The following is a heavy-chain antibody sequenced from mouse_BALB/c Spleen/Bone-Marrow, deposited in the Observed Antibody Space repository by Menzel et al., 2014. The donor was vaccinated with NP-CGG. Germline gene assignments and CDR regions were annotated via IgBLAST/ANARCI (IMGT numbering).Heavy chain of an antibody. V-gene: IGHV1-7*01. J-gene: IGHJ2*01. D-gene: IGHD1-1*01. CDR1: GYTFTNYW. Sequence: VQLQQSGAELAKSGASVKMSCKASGYTFTNYWMHWVKQRPGQGLEWIGYINPSTGYTEYNQKFKDKATLTADKSSSTAYMQLSSLTSEDSAVYYCARIYYYGRDYWGQGTTLTVSS. CDR3: ARIYYYGRDY. CDR2: INPSTGYT.